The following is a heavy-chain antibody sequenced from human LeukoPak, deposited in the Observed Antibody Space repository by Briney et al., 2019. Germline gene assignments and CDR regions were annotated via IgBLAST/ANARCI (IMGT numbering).Heavy chain of an antibody. J-gene: IGHJ4*02. Sequence: ASVKVSCKASGYTFTYYYIHWVRQAPGQGFEWMGWINPSSGGTEYAQKFQGRVTMTGDTSISTAYMELSRLRSDDTAVYYCARDRGSSWYVDYWGQGTLVTVSS. D-gene: IGHD6-13*01. CDR2: INPSSGGT. V-gene: IGHV1-2*02. CDR3: ARDRGSSWYVDY. CDR1: GYTFTYYY.